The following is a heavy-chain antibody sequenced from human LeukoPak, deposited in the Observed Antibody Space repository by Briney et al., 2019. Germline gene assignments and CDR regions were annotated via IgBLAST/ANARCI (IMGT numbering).Heavy chain of an antibody. D-gene: IGHD1-26*01. CDR1: GYSISSGYY. Sequence: KASETLSLTCAVSGYSISSGYYWGWLRQPPGKVLEWIGSIYHSGTTYYNPSLKSRVTISVDTSKNQFSLKLSSVTAADTAVYYCARGSIVGATTSFDYWGQGTLVTVSS. V-gene: IGHV4-38-2*01. CDR2: IYHSGTT. J-gene: IGHJ4*02. CDR3: ARGSIVGATTSFDY.